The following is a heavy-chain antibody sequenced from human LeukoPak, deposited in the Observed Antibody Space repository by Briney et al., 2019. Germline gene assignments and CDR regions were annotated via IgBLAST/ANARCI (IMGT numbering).Heavy chain of an antibody. D-gene: IGHD5-18*01. CDR3: AREKDTALAVDY. CDR2: ISSSGSTI. J-gene: IGHJ4*02. V-gene: IGHV3-48*03. Sequence: GGSLRLSCAASGFTFSSYEMNWVRQAPGKGLEWVSYISSSGSTIYYADSVKGRFTISRDNAKSSLYLQMNSLRAEDTAVYYCAREKDTALAVDYWGQGTLVTFSS. CDR1: GFTFSSYE.